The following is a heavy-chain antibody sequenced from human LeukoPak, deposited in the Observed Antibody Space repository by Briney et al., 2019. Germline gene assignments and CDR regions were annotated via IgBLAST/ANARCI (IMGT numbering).Heavy chain of an antibody. D-gene: IGHD5-24*01. CDR3: AKAPEEMATITGFDY. J-gene: IGHJ4*02. Sequence: GGSLRLSCAASGFTFSSYAMSWVRQAPGKGLEWVSAISGSGGSTYYADSVKGRFTISRDNSKNTLYLQMNSPRAEDTAVYYCAKAPEEMATITGFDYWGQGTLVTVSS. CDR2: ISGSGGST. CDR1: GFTFSSYA. V-gene: IGHV3-23*01.